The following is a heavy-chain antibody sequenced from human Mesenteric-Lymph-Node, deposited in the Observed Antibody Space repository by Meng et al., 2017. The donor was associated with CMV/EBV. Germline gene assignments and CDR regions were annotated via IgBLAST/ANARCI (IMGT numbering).Heavy chain of an antibody. Sequence: SETLSLTCTISGDSVSSAGYFWSWIRQSPGKGLEWFGYIYHSGATSYNPSLKSRVAISVDTSKIQFSLNLISVTAADTAVYYCARVGGYSSPFDYWGQGTLVTVSS. V-gene: IGHV4-61*08. J-gene: IGHJ4*02. CDR2: IYHSGAT. CDR1: GDSVSSAGYF. D-gene: IGHD6-13*01. CDR3: ARVGGYSSPFDY.